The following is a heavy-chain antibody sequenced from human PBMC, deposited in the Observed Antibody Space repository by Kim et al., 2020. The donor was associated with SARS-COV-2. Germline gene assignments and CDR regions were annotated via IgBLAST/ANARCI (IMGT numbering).Heavy chain of an antibody. CDR1: GFTFSSYA. CDR3: VKDRTEDKRITIFWGVFDP. J-gene: IGHJ5*02. Sequence: GGSLRLSCSASGFTFSSYAMHWVRQAPGKGLEYVSAISSNGGSTYYADSVKGRFTISRDNSKNTLYLQMSSLRAEDTAVYYCVKDRTEDKRITIFWGVFDPWGQGTLVTVSS. V-gene: IGHV3-64D*09. CDR2: ISSNGGST. D-gene: IGHD3-9*01.